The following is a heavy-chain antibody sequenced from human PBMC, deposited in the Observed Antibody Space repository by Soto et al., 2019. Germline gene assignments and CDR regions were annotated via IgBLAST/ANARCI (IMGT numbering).Heavy chain of an antibody. V-gene: IGHV3-30*18. CDR1: GFTFSSYG. CDR3: AKEWGSGWSWAYNWFDP. J-gene: IGHJ5*02. Sequence: QVQLVESGGGVVQPGRSLRLSCTTSGFTFSSYGMHWVRQAPGKGLEWVTVISYDGSKRYYADSVKGRFTIARDNSKNTLYLQMNSLRTEDTAVYYCAKEWGSGWSWAYNWFDPWGKGTLVTVSS. D-gene: IGHD6-19*01. CDR2: ISYDGSKR.